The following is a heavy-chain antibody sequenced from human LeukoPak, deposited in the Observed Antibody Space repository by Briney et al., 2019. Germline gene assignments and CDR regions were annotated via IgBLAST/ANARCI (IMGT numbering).Heavy chain of an antibody. J-gene: IGHJ6*02. CDR3: ARVDYYGSGSYYRNYYGMDV. V-gene: IGHV4-34*01. Sequence: GSLRLSCAASGFTFSSYAMSWVRQAPGKGLEWIGEINHSGSTNYNPSLKSRVTISVDTSKNQFSPKLSSVTAADTAMYYCARVDYYGSGSYYRNYYGMDVWGQGTTVTVSS. CDR1: GFTFSSYA. D-gene: IGHD3-10*01. CDR2: INHSGST.